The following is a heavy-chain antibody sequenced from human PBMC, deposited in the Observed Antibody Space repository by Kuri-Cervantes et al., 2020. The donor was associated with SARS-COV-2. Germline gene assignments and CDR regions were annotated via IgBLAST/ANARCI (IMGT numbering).Heavy chain of an antibody. J-gene: IGHJ6*02. CDR3: ARAPDYGDYYYYGMDV. D-gene: IGHD4-17*01. Sequence: GGSLRLSCAASGFNFSRTDMHWVRQAPGKGLVWVSRINSDGSSTSYADSVKGRFTISRDNAKNTLYLQMNSLRAEDTAVYYCARAPDYGDYYYYGMDVWGQGTTVTVSS. V-gene: IGHV3-74*01. CDR1: GFNFSRTD. CDR2: INSDGSST.